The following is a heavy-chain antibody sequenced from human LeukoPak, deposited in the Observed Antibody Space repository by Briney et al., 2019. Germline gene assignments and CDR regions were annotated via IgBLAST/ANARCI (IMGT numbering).Heavy chain of an antibody. D-gene: IGHD3-10*01. J-gene: IGHJ5*02. CDR2: INPNSGGT. CDR3: ARGGSGSYFSWLDP. V-gene: IGHV1-2*02. Sequence: GASVTVSCKASGYTFTCYYIHWVRQAPGQGLECVGWINPNSGGTSYAQTFQGRVTITRDTSISTASLELSRLSLRATAVSYCARGGSGSYFSWLDPWGQGTLVTVSS. CDR1: GYTFTCYY.